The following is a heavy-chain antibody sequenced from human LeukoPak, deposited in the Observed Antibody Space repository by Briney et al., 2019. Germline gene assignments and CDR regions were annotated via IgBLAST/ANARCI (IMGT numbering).Heavy chain of an antibody. V-gene: IGHV4-39*07. CDR1: GGSISSSGYY. CDR2: IYHSGST. Sequence: SETLSLTCTVSGGSISSSGYYWGWIRQPPGKGLEWIGSIYHSGSTYYNPPLKSRVTISVDTSKNQFSLKLSSVTAADTAVYYCARDPEGGSFDYWGQGTLVTVSS. D-gene: IGHD3-10*01. J-gene: IGHJ4*02. CDR3: ARDPEGGSFDY.